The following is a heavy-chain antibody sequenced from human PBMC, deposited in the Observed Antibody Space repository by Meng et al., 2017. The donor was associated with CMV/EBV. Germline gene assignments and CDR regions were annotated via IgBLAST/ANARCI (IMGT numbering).Heavy chain of an antibody. Sequence: SGGYYWSWLRQHPGKGLEWIGYIYYSGSTYYNPSLKSRVTISVDTSKNQFSLKLSSVTAADTAVYYCARDYGYCSSTSCYGNWYFDLWGRGTLVTVSS. J-gene: IGHJ2*01. CDR3: ARDYGYCSSTSCYGNWYFDL. V-gene: IGHV4-31*02. CDR1: SGGYY. CDR2: IYYSGST. D-gene: IGHD2-2*03.